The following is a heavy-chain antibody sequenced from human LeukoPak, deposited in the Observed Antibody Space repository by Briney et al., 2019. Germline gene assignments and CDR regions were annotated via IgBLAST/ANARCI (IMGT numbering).Heavy chain of an antibody. D-gene: IGHD2-2*01. Sequence: GASVKVSCKASGYTFTGYYMHWVRQAPGQGLEWMGWINPNSGGTNYAQKFRGRVTMTRDTSISTAYMELSRLRSDDTAVYYCARVGWYCSSTSCNDYWGQGTLVTVSS. V-gene: IGHV1-2*02. J-gene: IGHJ4*02. CDR3: ARVGWYCSSTSCNDY. CDR1: GYTFTGYY. CDR2: INPNSGGT.